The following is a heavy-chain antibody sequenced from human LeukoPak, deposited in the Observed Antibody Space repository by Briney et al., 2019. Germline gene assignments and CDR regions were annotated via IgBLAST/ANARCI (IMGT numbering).Heavy chain of an antibody. J-gene: IGHJ4*02. Sequence: ASVKVSCKASGYTFTGYYMHWVRQAPGQGLEWMGWINPNSGGTNYAQKLQGRVTMTTDTSTSTAYMELRSLRSDDTAVYYCAREGSWTPYYFDYWGQGTLVTVSS. CDR1: GYTFTGYY. CDR2: INPNSGGT. CDR3: AREGSWTPYYFDY. D-gene: IGHD1-26*01. V-gene: IGHV1-2*02.